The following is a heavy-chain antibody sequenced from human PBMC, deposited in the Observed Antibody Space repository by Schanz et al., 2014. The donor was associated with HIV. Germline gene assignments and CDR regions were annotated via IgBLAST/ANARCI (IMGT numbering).Heavy chain of an antibody. V-gene: IGHV3-48*01. Sequence: EVQLVESGGGVVRPGGSLRLSCAASGFTFSSYSMNWVRQAPGKGLEWVSYISSSSSTIYYADSVKGRFTISRDNAKNSLFLQMNSLRAEDTAVYYCARVEGPPTFYYYYYGSDVWGQGTAVTVSS. J-gene: IGHJ6*02. CDR2: ISSSSSTI. CDR3: ARVEGPPTFYYYYYGSDV. CDR1: GFTFSSYS. D-gene: IGHD4-4*01.